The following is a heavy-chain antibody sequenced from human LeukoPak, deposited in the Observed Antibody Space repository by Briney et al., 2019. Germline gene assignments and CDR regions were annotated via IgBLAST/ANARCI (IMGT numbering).Heavy chain of an antibody. CDR1: GFTFSSYS. CDR2: ISSSSSYI. CDR3: ARVRDGCNDAYDI. J-gene: IGHJ3*02. Sequence: GGSLRLSCAAYGFTFSSYSMNWVRQAPGKGLEWVSSISSSSSYIYYADSVKGRFTISRDNAKNSLYLQMNSLRAEDTAVYYCARVRDGCNDAYDIWGQGTMVTVPS. V-gene: IGHV3-21*01. D-gene: IGHD5-24*01.